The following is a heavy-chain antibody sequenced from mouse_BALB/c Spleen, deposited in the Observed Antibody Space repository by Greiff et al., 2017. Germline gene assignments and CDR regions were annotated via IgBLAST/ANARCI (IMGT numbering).Heavy chain of an antibody. CDR1: GYTFTDYE. CDR3: TRWRGYFDY. V-gene: IGHV1-15*01. Sequence: QVQLQQSGAELVRPGASVTLSCKASGYTFTDYEMHWVKQTPVHGLEWIGAIDPETGGTAYNQKFKGKATLTADKSSSTAYMELRSLTSEDSAVYYCTRWRGYFDYWGQGTTLTVSS. CDR2: IDPETGGT. J-gene: IGHJ2*01.